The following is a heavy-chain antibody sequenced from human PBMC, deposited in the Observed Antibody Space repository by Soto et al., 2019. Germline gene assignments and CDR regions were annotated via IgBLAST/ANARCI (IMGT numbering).Heavy chain of an antibody. D-gene: IGHD3-10*01. V-gene: IGHV4-31*03. Sequence: PSETLSLTCTVSGGSISSGGYYWSWIRQHPGKGLEWIGYIYYSGSTYYNPSLKSRVTISVDTSKNQFSLKLSSVTAADTAVYYCARDKFGHYNMGTVNWFDPWGQGTLVTVSS. CDR3: ARDKFGHYNMGTVNWFDP. CDR2: IYYSGST. CDR1: GGSISSGGYY. J-gene: IGHJ5*02.